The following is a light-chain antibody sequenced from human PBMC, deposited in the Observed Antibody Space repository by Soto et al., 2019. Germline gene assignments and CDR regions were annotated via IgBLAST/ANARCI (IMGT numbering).Light chain of an antibody. Sequence: QSVLTQPASVSGSPGQSITISCTGTSSDVGGYNYVSWYQQHPGKVPKLIIYAVSNRPSGVSDRFSGSKSGNTASLTISGLQAEDEALYYCCSYTNVYSYVFGGGTKVTVL. CDR3: CSYTNVYSYV. V-gene: IGLV2-14*03. CDR1: SSDVGGYNY. J-gene: IGLJ1*01. CDR2: AVS.